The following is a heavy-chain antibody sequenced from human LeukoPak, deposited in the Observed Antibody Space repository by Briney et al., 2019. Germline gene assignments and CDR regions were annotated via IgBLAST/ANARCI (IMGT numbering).Heavy chain of an antibody. CDR2: IIPIFGTA. CDR3: ATDLPEVLSSGYDY. J-gene: IGHJ4*02. D-gene: IGHD3-22*01. CDR1: GGTFSSYA. Sequence: ASVKVSCKASGGTFSSYAISWVRQAPGQGLEWMGGIIPIFGTANYAQKFQGRVTITTDESTSTAYMELSSLRSEDTAVYYCATDLPEVLSSGYDYWGQGTLVTVSS. V-gene: IGHV1-69*05.